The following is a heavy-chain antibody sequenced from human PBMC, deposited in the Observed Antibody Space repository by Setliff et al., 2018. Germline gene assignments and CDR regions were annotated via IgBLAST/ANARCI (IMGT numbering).Heavy chain of an antibody. CDR3: ARLRGAFDY. Sequence: SETLSLTCTVSGGSISTSSYYWGWIRQPPGKGLEWIGSIYYSGSTYYNPSLKSRVTISVDTSKKQFSLRLNSATAADTAVYYCARLRGAFDYWGQGTLVTVSS. V-gene: IGHV4-39*07. J-gene: IGHJ4*02. CDR1: GGSISTSSYY. CDR2: IYYSGST. D-gene: IGHD3-16*01.